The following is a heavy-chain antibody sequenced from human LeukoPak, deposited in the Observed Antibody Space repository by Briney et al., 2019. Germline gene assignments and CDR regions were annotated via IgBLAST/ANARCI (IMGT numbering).Heavy chain of an antibody. CDR1: GFTFNTYT. J-gene: IGHJ5*02. CDR2: ITASSTAI. CDR3: ARGPTVTTGWFDP. Sequence: PGGSLRLSCAASGFTFNTYTMNWVRQAPGKGLEWVSSITASSTAIYSADSVKGRFTISRDNAKNSLYLQMNSLRAEDTAVYYCARGPTVTTGWFDPWGQGTLVTVSS. D-gene: IGHD4-17*01. V-gene: IGHV3-21*01.